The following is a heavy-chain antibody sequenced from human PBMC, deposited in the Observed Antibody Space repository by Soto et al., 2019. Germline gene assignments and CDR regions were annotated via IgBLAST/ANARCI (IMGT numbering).Heavy chain of an antibody. Sequence: ASVKVSCKASGYTFTSYYMHWVRQAPGQGLEWMGIINPSGGSTSYAQKFQGRVTMTRDTSTSTVYMELSSLRSEDTAVYYCARDSIVVVGRSYYYYGMDVWGQGTTGTAP. D-gene: IGHD2-15*01. V-gene: IGHV1-46*01. CDR1: GYTFTSYY. J-gene: IGHJ6*02. CDR3: ARDSIVVVGRSYYYYGMDV. CDR2: INPSGGST.